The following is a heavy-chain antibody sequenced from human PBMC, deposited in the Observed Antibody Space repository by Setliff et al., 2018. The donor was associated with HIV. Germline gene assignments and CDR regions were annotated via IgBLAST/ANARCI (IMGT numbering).Heavy chain of an antibody. D-gene: IGHD6-25*01. Sequence: ASVKVSCKASEYTFTDINWVRQAPGQGIEWMGWIIPKTGNTGYAQKFQGRITMTRNTSTTTIYMELNNLRSEDTAMYYCARYRAGDGFDIWGQGTMVTVSS. CDR3: ARYRAGDGFDI. V-gene: IGHV1-8*01. CDR2: IIPKTGNT. CDR1: EYTFTD. J-gene: IGHJ3*02.